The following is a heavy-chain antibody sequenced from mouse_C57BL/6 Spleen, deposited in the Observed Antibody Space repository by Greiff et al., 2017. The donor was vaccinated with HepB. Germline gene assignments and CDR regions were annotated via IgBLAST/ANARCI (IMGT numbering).Heavy chain of an antibody. V-gene: IGHV1-15*01. CDR1: GYTFTDYE. Sequence: VQLQQSGAELVRPGASVTLSCKASGYTFTDYEMHWVKQTPVHGLEWIGAIDPETGGTAYNQKFKGKAILTADKSSSTAYMELRSLTSEDSAVYYCTNYYGSSYVFDNWDQGTTLTVSS. CDR2: IDPETGGT. D-gene: IGHD1-1*01. CDR3: TNYYGSSYVFDN. J-gene: IGHJ2*01.